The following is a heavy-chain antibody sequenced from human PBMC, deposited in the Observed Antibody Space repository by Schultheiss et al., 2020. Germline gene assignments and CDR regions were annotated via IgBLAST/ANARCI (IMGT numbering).Heavy chain of an antibody. J-gene: IGHJ4*02. CDR2: INSDGSST. Sequence: GGSLRLSCAASGFTFSSYWMHWVRQAPGKGLVWVSHINSDGSSTSYADSVKGRFTISRDNAKNTLYLQMNSLRAEDTAVYYCATGYSSSWYEYYFDYWGTGTLVTVAS. CDR3: ATGYSSSWYEYYFDY. CDR1: GFTFSSYW. D-gene: IGHD6-13*01. V-gene: IGHV3-74*01.